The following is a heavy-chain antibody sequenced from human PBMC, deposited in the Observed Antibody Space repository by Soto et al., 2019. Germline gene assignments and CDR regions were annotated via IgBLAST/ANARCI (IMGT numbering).Heavy chain of an antibody. CDR2: ISGSGGST. Sequence: PGGSLRLSCAASGFTFSSYAMSWVRQAPGKGLEWVSAISGSGGSTYYADSVKGRFTISRDNSKNTLYLQMNSLRAEDTAVYYCARDILRFLEWPDAFDIWGQGTMVTVSS. D-gene: IGHD3-3*01. CDR1: GFTFSSYA. CDR3: ARDILRFLEWPDAFDI. J-gene: IGHJ3*02. V-gene: IGHV3-23*01.